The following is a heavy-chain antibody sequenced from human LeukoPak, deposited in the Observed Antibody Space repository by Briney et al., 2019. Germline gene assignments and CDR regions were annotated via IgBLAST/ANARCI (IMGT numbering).Heavy chain of an antibody. CDR3: ARGGYGSGSYSYYFDY. CDR1: GYSISSGYY. D-gene: IGHD3-10*01. J-gene: IGHJ4*02. Sequence: PSETLSLTCTVSGYSISSGYYWGWIRQPPGKGLEWIGSIYHSGSTYYNPSLKSRVTISVDTSKNQFSLKLSSVTAADTAVYYCARGGYGSGSYSYYFDYWGQGTLVTVSS. CDR2: IYHSGST. V-gene: IGHV4-38-2*02.